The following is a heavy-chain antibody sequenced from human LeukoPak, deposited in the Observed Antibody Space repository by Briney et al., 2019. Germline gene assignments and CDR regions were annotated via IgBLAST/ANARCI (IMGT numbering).Heavy chain of an antibody. CDR2: INPNSGGT. D-gene: IGHD3-10*01. Sequence: ASVKVSCKASGYTFTGYYMHWVRQAPGQGLEWMGWINPNSGGTNYAQKFQGWVTMTRDTSISTAYMELSRLRSDDTAVYYCARDLSPLWFGGGFDYWGQGTLVTVSS. CDR3: ARDLSPLWFGGGFDY. J-gene: IGHJ4*02. V-gene: IGHV1-2*04. CDR1: GYTFTGYY.